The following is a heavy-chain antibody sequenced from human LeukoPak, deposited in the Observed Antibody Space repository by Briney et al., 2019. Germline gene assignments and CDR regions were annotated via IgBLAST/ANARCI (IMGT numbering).Heavy chain of an antibody. CDR2: INHSGST. Sequence: SETLSLTCAVYGGFFSGYYWSWIRQPPGKGLEWIGEINHSGSTNYNPSLKSRVTISVDTSKNQFSLKLSSVTAADTAVYYCARGRYDSSGYYSYRYNYYYGMDVWGQGTTVTVSS. J-gene: IGHJ6*02. CDR1: GGFFSGYY. D-gene: IGHD3-22*01. CDR3: ARGRYDSSGYYSYRYNYYYGMDV. V-gene: IGHV4-34*01.